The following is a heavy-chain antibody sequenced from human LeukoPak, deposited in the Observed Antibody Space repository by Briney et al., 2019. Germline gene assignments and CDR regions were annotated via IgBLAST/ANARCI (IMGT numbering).Heavy chain of an antibody. CDR1: GDSISGYY. D-gene: IGHD6-25*01. V-gene: IGHV4-59*01. CDR2: IHSSGTT. J-gene: IGHJ5*02. Sequence: SESLSLTCTVSGDSISGYYWSWIRQPPGKGLEWIAFIHSSGTTNYNPSLKSRVSISVDTSNNQFSLNVNSVTAADTAVYYCARGGASSEWFDPWGQGTLVTVSS. CDR3: ARGGASSEWFDP.